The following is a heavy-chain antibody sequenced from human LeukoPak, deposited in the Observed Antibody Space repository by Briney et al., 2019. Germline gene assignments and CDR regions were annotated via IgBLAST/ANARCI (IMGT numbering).Heavy chain of an antibody. V-gene: IGHV4-59*01. Sequence: SEILSLTCTVSGGSISSYYWSWIRQPPGKGLEWIGYIYYSGSTNYNPSLKSRVTISVDTSKNQFSLKLSSVTAADTAVYYCARGGSNYVGEFDYWGQGTLVTVSS. J-gene: IGHJ4*02. CDR3: ARGGSNYVGEFDY. CDR2: IYYSGST. CDR1: GGSISSYY. D-gene: IGHD3-16*01.